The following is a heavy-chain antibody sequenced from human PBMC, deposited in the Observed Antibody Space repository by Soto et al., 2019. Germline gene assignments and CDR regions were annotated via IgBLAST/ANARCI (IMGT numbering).Heavy chain of an antibody. CDR3: ANHRDYGFFDY. CDR1: GFTFSSYW. D-gene: IGHD4-17*01. CDR2: IKQEGSEN. Sequence: EVQLVESGGGLVQPGGSLRLSCAASGFTFSSYWMSWVRQAPGKGLEWVANIKQEGSENYDVVSVKGRFTISRDNAKKAGEQQINSRRAEHTAVYLCANHRDYGFFDYWGQGTLGNVSS. V-gene: IGHV3-7*01. J-gene: IGHJ4*02.